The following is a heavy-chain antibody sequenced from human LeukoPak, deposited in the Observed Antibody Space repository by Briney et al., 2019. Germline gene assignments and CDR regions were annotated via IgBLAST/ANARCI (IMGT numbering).Heavy chain of an antibody. CDR1: GGSVSSGSYY. J-gene: IGHJ4*02. CDR2: IFYSGST. D-gene: IGHD3-22*01. V-gene: IGHV4-61*01. CDR3: ARDYYDSSGYYGTLFDY. Sequence: SETLSLTCSVSGGSVSSGSYYWSWIRQPPGKGLEWIGHIFYSGSTNYNPSLKSRVTISVDTSKNQFSLKLSSVTAADTAVYYCARDYYDSSGYYGTLFDYWGQGTLVTVSS.